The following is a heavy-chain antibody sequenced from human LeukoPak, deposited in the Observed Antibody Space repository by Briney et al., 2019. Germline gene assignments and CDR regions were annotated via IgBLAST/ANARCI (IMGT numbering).Heavy chain of an antibody. CDR3: ARRRPVSSGWYNY. CDR2: INHSGST. CDR1: GGSFSGYY. V-gene: IGHV4-34*01. D-gene: IGHD6-19*01. Sequence: SETLSLTCAVYGGSFSGYYWSWIRQPPGKGLEWIGEINHSGSTNYNPSLKSRVTISVDTSKNQFSLKLSSVTAADTAVYYCARRRPVSSGWYNYWGQRTLVTVSS. J-gene: IGHJ4*02.